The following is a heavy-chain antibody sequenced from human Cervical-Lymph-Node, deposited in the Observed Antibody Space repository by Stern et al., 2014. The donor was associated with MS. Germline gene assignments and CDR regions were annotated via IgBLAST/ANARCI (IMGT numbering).Heavy chain of an antibody. CDR1: GFSFRRYA. V-gene: IGHV3-33*01. D-gene: IGHD6-13*01. CDR3: ASAYSSSHYYFDY. J-gene: IGHJ4*02. Sequence: VQLVESGGGVVQPGRSLRLSCAASGFSFRRYAMHWVRQAPGQGLEWVACIWYDEGNPYYADSVTGRVTISRDTFKNTLYLQMSSLRAEDTAVYYCASAYSSSHYYFDYWGQGTLVTVSS. CDR2: IWYDEGNP.